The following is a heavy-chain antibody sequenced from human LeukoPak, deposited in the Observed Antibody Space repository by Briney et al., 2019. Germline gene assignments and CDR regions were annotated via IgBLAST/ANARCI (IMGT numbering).Heavy chain of an antibody. CDR2: IKQDGSEK. D-gene: IGHD3-3*01. CDR3: SRDLEY. J-gene: IGHJ4*02. CDR1: GFTFSRYW. V-gene: IGHV3-7*01. Sequence: AGGSLRLSCAASGFTFSRYWMSWVRQAPGKGLEWVANIKQDGSEKYYVDSVKGRFTISRDNAKNSLYLQMNSLRAEDTAVYHCSRDLEYWGQGTLVTVSS.